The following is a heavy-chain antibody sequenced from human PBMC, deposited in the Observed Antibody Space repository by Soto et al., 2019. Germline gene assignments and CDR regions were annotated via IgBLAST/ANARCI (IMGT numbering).Heavy chain of an antibody. CDR2: IYYSGST. Sequence: QVQLQESGPGLVKPSETLSLTCSVSGGSVSSGGYYCSWIRQPPGKGLEWIGYIYYSGSTNYNPSLKSRVTISVDTSKNQFSLKLSSVTAADTVVYYCARGNYYDSSGYDPYLDYWGQGTLVTVSS. CDR1: GGSVSSGGYY. D-gene: IGHD3-22*01. CDR3: ARGNYYDSSGYDPYLDY. J-gene: IGHJ4*02. V-gene: IGHV4-61*08.